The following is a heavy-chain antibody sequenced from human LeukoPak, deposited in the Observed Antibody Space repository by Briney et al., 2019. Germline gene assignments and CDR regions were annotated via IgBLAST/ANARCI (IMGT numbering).Heavy chain of an antibody. CDR2: INHSGST. CDR3: ARHGLIAIPPSFDY. J-gene: IGHJ4*02. V-gene: IGHV4-34*01. CDR1: GGSFSGYY. Sequence: SETLPLTCAVYGGSFSGYYWSWIRQPPGKGLEWIGEINHSGSTNYNPSLKSRVTISVDTSKNQFSLKLSSVTAADTAVYYCARHGLIAIPPSFDYWGQGTLVTASS. D-gene: IGHD2-21*01.